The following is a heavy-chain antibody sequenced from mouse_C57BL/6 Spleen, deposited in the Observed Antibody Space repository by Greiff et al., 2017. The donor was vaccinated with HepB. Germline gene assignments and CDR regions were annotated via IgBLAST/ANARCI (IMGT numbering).Heavy chain of an antibody. CDR1: GFTFTDYY. Sequence: EVQLQQSGGGLVQPGGSLSLSCAASGFTFTDYYMSWVRQPPGKALEWLGFIRNKANGYTTEYSASVKGRFTISRDNSQSILYLQMNALRAEDSATYYCASSYGYYGYAMDYWGQGTSVTVSS. D-gene: IGHD2-3*01. CDR2: IRNKANGYTT. V-gene: IGHV7-3*01. CDR3: ASSYGYYGYAMDY. J-gene: IGHJ4*01.